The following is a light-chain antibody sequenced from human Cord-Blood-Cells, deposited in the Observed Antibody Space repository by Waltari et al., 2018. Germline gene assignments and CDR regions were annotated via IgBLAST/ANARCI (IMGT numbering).Light chain of an antibody. CDR2: YDS. CDR3: QVGDSSSDRLYV. V-gene: IGLV3-21*04. J-gene: IGLJ1*01. CDR1: NIGSKS. Sequence: SYVLTQPPSVSVAPGKTARITCGGNNIGSKSVHWYQQKPGQAPVLVIYYDSDRPSGIPERFAGSNSGNTATLTISRVEAGDEADYYCQVGDSSSDRLYVFGTGTKVTVL.